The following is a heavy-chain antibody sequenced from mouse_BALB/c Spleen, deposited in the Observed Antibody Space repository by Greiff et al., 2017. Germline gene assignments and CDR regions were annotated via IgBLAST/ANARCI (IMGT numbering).Heavy chain of an antibody. D-gene: IGHD2-14*01. Sequence: DVKLVESGGGLVKPGGSLKLSCAASGFTFSSYAMSWVRQTPEKRLEWVASISSGGSTYYPDSVKGRFTISRDNARNILYLQMSSLRSEDTAMYYCAREEYRYDAWFAYWGQGTLVTVSA. CDR1: GFTFSSYA. CDR2: ISSGGST. V-gene: IGHV5-6-5*01. J-gene: IGHJ3*01. CDR3: AREEYRYDAWFAY.